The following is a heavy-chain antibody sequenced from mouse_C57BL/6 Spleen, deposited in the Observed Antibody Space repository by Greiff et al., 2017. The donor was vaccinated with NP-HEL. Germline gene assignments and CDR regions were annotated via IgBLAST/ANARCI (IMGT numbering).Heavy chain of an antibody. CDR3: ARRVTAQAPYYYAMDY. Sequence: QVQLQQPGAELVKPGASVKLSCKASGYTFTSYWMQWVKQRPGQGLEWIGEIDPSDSYTNYNQKFKGKATLTVDTSSSTAYMQLSSLTSEDSAVYYCARRVTAQAPYYYAMDYWGQGTSVTVSS. V-gene: IGHV1-50*01. J-gene: IGHJ4*01. D-gene: IGHD3-2*02. CDR2: IDPSDSYT. CDR1: GYTFTSYW.